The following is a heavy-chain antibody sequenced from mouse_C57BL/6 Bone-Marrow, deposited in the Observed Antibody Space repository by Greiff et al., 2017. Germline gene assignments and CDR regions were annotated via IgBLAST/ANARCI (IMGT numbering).Heavy chain of an antibody. D-gene: IGHD1-1*01. CDR3: ARGYPYYFDY. V-gene: IGHV3-6*01. J-gene: IGHJ2*01. Sequence: EVKLMESGPGLVKPSQSLSLTCSVTGYSITSGYYWNWIRQFPGNKLEWMGYISYDGSNNYNPSLKNRISITRDKSKNQFFLKLNSVTTEDTATYYCARGYPYYFDYWGQGTTLTVSS. CDR1: GYSITSGYY. CDR2: ISYDGSN.